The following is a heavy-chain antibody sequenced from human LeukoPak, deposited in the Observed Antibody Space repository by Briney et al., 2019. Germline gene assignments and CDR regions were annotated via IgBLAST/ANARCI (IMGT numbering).Heavy chain of an antibody. CDR2: IYYSGST. D-gene: IGHD1-26*01. CDR1: GGSISSGGYY. CDR3: ARGIVGATGAEYFQH. J-gene: IGHJ1*01. V-gene: IGHV4-31*03. Sequence: PSETLSLTCTVSGGSISSGGYYWSWIRQHPGKGLEWIGYIYYSGSTYYNPSLKSRVTISVDTSKNQFSLKLSSVTAADTAVYYCARGIVGATGAEYFQHWGQGTLVTVSS.